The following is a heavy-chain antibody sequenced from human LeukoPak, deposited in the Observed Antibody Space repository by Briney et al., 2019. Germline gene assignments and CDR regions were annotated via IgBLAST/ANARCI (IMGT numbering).Heavy chain of an antibody. CDR2: ISWNSGSI. Sequence: GRSLRLSCAASGFTFDDYAMHWVRQAPGKGLEWVSGISWNSGSIGYADSVKGRFTISRDNAKNSLYLQMNSLRAEDTALYYCVAIQEWVRLRYRAPGYWGQGTLVTVSS. CDR1: GFTFDDYA. CDR3: VAIQEWVRLRYRAPGY. D-gene: IGHD5/OR15-5a*01. J-gene: IGHJ4*02. V-gene: IGHV3-9*01.